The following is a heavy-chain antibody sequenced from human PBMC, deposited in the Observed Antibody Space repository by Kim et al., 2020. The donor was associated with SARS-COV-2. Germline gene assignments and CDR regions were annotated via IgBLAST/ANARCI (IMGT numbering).Heavy chain of an antibody. Sequence: GGSLRLSCAVSGFTFSSYWMTWVRQAPGKGLEWVANIKQDGNKKYYVDSMKGRFTIATDNAKNSPYLQMNSLRAEDTAVYYCARDGDLDSSGKDAFDIWGEGTMVTVSS. CDR2: IKQDGNKK. J-gene: IGHJ3*02. CDR1: GFTFSSYW. D-gene: IGHD6-19*01. V-gene: IGHV3-7*01. CDR3: ARDGDLDSSGKDAFDI.